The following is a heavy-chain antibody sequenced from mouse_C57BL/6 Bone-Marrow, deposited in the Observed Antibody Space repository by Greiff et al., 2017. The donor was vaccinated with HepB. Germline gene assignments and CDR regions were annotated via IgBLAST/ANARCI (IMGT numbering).Heavy chain of an antibody. D-gene: IGHD2-12*01. CDR2: IYPGDGDT. Sequence: QVQLKQSGPELVKPGASVKISCKASGYAFSSSWMNWVKQRPGKGLEWIGRIYPGDGDTNYNGKFKGKATLTADKSSSTAYMQLSSLTSEDSAVYFCARSYYSFMDYWGQGTSVTVSS. CDR1: GYAFSSSW. V-gene: IGHV1-82*01. J-gene: IGHJ4*01. CDR3: ARSYYSFMDY.